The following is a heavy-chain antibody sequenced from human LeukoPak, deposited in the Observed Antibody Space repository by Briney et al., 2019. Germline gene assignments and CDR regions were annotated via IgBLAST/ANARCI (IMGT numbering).Heavy chain of an antibody. J-gene: IGHJ6*03. Sequence: ASVEVSCKASGYTFSDYYVHWVRQAPGQGLEWMGWINTNSGGTKYEQRFQDRVTLTREPSITTAYIELSSLRSDDPAVYYCARDKPEDSSHFYTDAWGKGATVTVSS. D-gene: IGHD6-13*01. CDR1: GYTFSDYY. CDR2: INTNSGGT. V-gene: IGHV1-2*02. CDR3: ARDKPEDSSHFYTDA.